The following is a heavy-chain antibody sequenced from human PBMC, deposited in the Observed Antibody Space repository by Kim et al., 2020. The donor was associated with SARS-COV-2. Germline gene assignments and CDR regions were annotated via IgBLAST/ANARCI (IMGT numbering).Heavy chain of an antibody. CDR2: IIPIFGTA. V-gene: IGHV1-69*13. Sequence: SVKVSCKASGSTFSSYAISWVRQAPGQGLEWMGGIIPIFGTANYAQKFQGRVTITADESTSTAYVELSSLRSEDTAVYYCASSLRSAEYAFDIWGQGTMVTVSS. J-gene: IGHJ3*02. CDR3: ASSLRSAEYAFDI. CDR1: GSTFSSYA.